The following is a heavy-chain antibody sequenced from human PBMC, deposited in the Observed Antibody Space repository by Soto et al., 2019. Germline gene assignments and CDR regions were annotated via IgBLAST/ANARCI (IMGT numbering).Heavy chain of an antibody. CDR1: GGSISSSSYY. D-gene: IGHD1-7*01. CDR3: ASPRSPPTTSAEYFQH. V-gene: IGHV4-39*01. J-gene: IGHJ1*01. Sequence: SETLSLTCTVSGGSISSSSYYWGWIRQPPGKGLEWIGSIYYSGSTYYNPSLKSRVTISVDTSKSQFSLKLSSVTAADTAVYYCASPRSPPTTSAEYFQHWGQGTLVTVSS. CDR2: IYYSGST.